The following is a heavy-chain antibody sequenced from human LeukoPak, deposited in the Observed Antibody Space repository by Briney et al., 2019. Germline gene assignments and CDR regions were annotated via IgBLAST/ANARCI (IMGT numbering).Heavy chain of an antibody. CDR3: AKLVIRSRLPQVPLGREY. Sequence: SETLSLTCTVSGGSINSRPYSWGWIRQPPGKGLEWLGSFYYSGSTYYKPSLKSRVTISVDTSKNQFSLKLSSVTAADTAVYYWAKLVIRSRLPQVPLGREYWGQGTLVTVSS. CDR2: FYYSGST. CDR1: GGSINSRPYS. J-gene: IGHJ4*02. D-gene: IGHD5-18*01. V-gene: IGHV4-39*01.